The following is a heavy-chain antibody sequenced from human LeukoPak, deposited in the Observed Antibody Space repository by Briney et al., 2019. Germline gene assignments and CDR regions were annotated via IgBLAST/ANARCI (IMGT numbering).Heavy chain of an antibody. CDR3: MIDEPLMENALNSVDP. CDR1: GFRLSSYW. V-gene: IGHV3-7*01. D-gene: IGHD2-8*01. Sequence: PGGSLILSCAGTGFRLSSYWMNWVRQAPGKGLEWVANIKQDGSEKNYVDSVKGRFTISRDNAKSSLYLHMSRLRAEDTAVYYCMIDEPLMENALNSVDPWGQGTLVIVSS. J-gene: IGHJ5*02. CDR2: IKQDGSEK.